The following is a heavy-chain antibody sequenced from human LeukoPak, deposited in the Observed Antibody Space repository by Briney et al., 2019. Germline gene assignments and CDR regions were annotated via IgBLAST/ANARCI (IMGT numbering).Heavy chain of an antibody. CDR2: IYYSGST. CDR1: GGSISSGGYY. D-gene: IGHD2-2*01. CDR3: ASLDCSSTSCPFDY. J-gene: IGHJ4*02. Sequence: PSETLSLTCTVSGGSISSGGYYWRWIRQHPAKGLEWIGYIYYSGSTYYNPSLKSRVTISVDTSKNQFSLKLSSVTAADTAVYYCASLDCSSTSCPFDYWGQGTLVTVSS. V-gene: IGHV4-31*03.